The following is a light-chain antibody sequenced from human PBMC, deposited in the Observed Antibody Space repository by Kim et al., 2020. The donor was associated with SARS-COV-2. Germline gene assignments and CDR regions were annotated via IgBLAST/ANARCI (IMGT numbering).Light chain of an antibody. CDR1: QGIRST. V-gene: IGKV1-13*02. J-gene: IGKJ3*01. CDR3: QQFNFHPLT. CDR2: DAS. Sequence: AIQLTQSPSSLSASVGDRVTITCRASQGIRSTLAWYQQKPGKAPKLLIHDASSLEGGVPSRFSGSGSGTDFTLTISSLQPEDFATYYCQQFNFHPLTFGPGTKVDIK.